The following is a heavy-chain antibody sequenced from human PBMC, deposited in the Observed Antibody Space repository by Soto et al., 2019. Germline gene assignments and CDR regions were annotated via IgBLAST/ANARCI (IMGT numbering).Heavy chain of an antibody. V-gene: IGHV3-30-3*01. Sequence: GGSLRLSCVASGLTFSSSWMSWVRQAPGKGLEWVAVISYDGSNKYYADSVKGRFTISRDNSKNTLYLQMNSLRAEDTAVYYCARGNKKYYYEFDYWGQGTLVTVSS. J-gene: IGHJ4*02. D-gene: IGHD3-22*01. CDR2: ISYDGSNK. CDR3: ARGNKKYYYEFDY. CDR1: GLTFSSSW.